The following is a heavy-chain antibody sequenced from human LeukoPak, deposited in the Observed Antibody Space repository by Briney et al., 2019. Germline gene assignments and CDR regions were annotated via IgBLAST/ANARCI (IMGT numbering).Heavy chain of an antibody. J-gene: IGHJ2*01. D-gene: IGHD3-22*01. CDR3: ARRHFYDTRDLLASYFDL. CDR2: IHYTGTT. V-gene: IGHV4-59*08. Sequence: SETLSLTCAVSGGSISSDFWTWIRQPPGKGLEWIGDIHYTGTTNDNPSLRGRVTISLGTSKNQFSLRLTSVTAADAAVYYCARRHFYDTRDLLASYFDLWGRGTLVTVSS. CDR1: GGSISSDF.